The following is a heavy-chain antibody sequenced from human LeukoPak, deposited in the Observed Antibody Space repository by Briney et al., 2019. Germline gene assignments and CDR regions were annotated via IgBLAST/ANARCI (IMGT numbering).Heavy chain of an antibody. CDR1: GGSFSGYY. V-gene: IGHV4-34*01. Sequence: KPSETLSLTCAVSGGSFSGYYWSWIRQPPGKGLEWIGEINHSGSTNYNPSLKSRVTISVDTSKNQLSLKLSPVTAADTAVYYCARGRFQLRYFDWLLPFDYWGQGTLVTVSS. J-gene: IGHJ4*02. CDR3: ARGRFQLRYFDWLLPFDY. D-gene: IGHD3-9*01. CDR2: INHSGST.